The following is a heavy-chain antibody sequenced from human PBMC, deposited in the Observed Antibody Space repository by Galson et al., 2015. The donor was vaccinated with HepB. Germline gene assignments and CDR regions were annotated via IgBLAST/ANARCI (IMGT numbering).Heavy chain of an antibody. CDR2: IYSGGST. CDR3: ARGHYYDSSGPQGEH. D-gene: IGHD3-22*01. V-gene: IGHV3-66*02. CDR1: GFTVSSNY. Sequence: SLRLSCAASGFTVSSNYMSWVRQAPGKGLEWVSVIYSGGSTYYADSVKGRFTISGDNSKNTLYLQMNSLRAEDTAVYYCARGHYYDSSGPQGEHWGQGTLVTVSS. J-gene: IGHJ1*01.